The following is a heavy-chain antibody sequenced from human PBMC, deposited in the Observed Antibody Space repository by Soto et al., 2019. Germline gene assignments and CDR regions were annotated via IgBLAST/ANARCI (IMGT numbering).Heavy chain of an antibody. D-gene: IGHD6-19*01. CDR2: INPDSGGT. CDR1: GYPFIDYY. J-gene: IGHJ4*02. V-gene: IGHV1-2*04. Sequence: ASVKVSCKASGYPFIDYYIHWVRQAPGQGLEWMGWINPDSGGTNYAQNFQDWVTMTRDTSISTAYMELNRLRSDDTAVYYCARGPWLEYFDHWGQGTLVTVSS. CDR3: ARGPWLEYFDH.